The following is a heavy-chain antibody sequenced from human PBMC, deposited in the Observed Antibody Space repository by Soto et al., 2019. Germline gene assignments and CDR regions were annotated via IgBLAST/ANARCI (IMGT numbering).Heavy chain of an antibody. CDR3: AQRFVWGELSPNPPSY. D-gene: IGHD3-16*02. CDR2: ISYDGSNK. J-gene: IGHJ4*02. CDR1: GFTFSSYG. V-gene: IGHV3-30*18. Sequence: GGSLRLSCAASGFTFSSYGMHWVRQAPGKGLEWVAVISYDGSNKYYADSVKGRFTISRDNSKNTLYLQMNSLRAEDTAVYYRAQRFVWGELSPNPPSYGGQGPPAT.